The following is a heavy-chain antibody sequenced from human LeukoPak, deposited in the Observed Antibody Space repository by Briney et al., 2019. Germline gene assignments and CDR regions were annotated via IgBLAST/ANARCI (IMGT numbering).Heavy chain of an antibody. Sequence: GRSLRLSCAASGFTFSTYIMHWVRQAPGKGLEWVAVISYDGSNKYYADSVKGRFTISRDNSRNTLYLQMNSLRAEDTAVYYCAKDMDYYDSSGYYRLPNIDYWGQGTLVTVSS. CDR3: AKDMDYYDSSGYYRLPNIDY. J-gene: IGHJ4*02. CDR2: ISYDGSNK. V-gene: IGHV3-30*18. CDR1: GFTFSTYI. D-gene: IGHD3-22*01.